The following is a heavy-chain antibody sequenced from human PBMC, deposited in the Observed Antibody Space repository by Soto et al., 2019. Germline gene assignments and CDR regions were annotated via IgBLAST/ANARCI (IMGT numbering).Heavy chain of an antibody. CDR1: GGTFSSYT. D-gene: IGHD4-17*01. Sequence: QVQLVQSGAEVKKPGSSVKVSCKASGGTFSSYTISWVRQAPGQGLEWMGRIIPILGIANYAQKFQGRVTITADKSTSTAYMELSSLRSEDTAVYYCARGLRYGALPRGNAFDIWGQGTMVTVSS. V-gene: IGHV1-69*02. CDR2: IIPILGIA. J-gene: IGHJ3*02. CDR3: ARGLRYGALPRGNAFDI.